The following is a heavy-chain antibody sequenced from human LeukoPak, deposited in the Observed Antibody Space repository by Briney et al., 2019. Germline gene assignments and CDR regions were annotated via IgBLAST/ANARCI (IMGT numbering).Heavy chain of an antibody. V-gene: IGHV1-18*01. CDR3: ARAAGNSWFDP. CDR1: GYTFTSYG. Sequence: ASVKVSRKASGYTFTSYGISWVRQAPGQGLEWMGWISTYNHNTNFVQKYPGRVTLTTDTSTSTAYMELRSLRSDDTAMYYCARAAGNSWFDPWGQGTLVTVSS. CDR2: ISTYNHNT. J-gene: IGHJ5*02.